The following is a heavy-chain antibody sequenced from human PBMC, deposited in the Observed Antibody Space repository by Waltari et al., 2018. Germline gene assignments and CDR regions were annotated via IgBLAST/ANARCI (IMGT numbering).Heavy chain of an antibody. D-gene: IGHD4-17*01. J-gene: IGHJ4*02. CDR2: ISSSSSYI. CDR1: GFTFSSYS. Sequence: EVQLVESGGGLVKPGGSLRLSCAASGFTFSSYSMNWVRQAPGKGLEWVSSISSSSSYIYYADSVKGRFTISRDNAKNSLYLQMNSLRAEDTAVYDCARDQPDMVSTVTTSIYWGQGTLVTVSS. CDR3: ARDQPDMVSTVTTSIY. V-gene: IGHV3-21*01.